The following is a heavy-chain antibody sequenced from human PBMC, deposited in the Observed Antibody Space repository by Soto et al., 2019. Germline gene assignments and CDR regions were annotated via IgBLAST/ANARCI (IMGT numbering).Heavy chain of an antibody. J-gene: IGHJ3*02. V-gene: IGHV3-73*01. CDR2: IRTKPNTYAT. CDR1: GFTFSGSA. D-gene: IGHD6-19*01. Sequence: EVQLVESGGGLVQPGGSLKLSCAASGFTFSGSAMHWVRQASGKGLEWLGRIRTKPNTYATVYAASVKGRFTISRDDSKNTAYLQMYSVKSEETAVYYCTGGRAVPAADVFDIWGRGTMVTVAS. CDR3: TGGRAVPAADVFDI.